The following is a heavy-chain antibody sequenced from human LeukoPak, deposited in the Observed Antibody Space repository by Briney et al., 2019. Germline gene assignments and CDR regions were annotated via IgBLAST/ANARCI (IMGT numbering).Heavy chain of an antibody. Sequence: GGSLRLSCAASGFTFSSYAMSWVRQAPGKGLEWVSAISGSGGSTYYADSVKGRFTISRDISKNTLYLQMNSLRAEDTAVYYCAKPSFSGSYPFDYWGQGTLVTVSS. V-gene: IGHV3-23*01. J-gene: IGHJ4*02. D-gene: IGHD1-26*01. CDR2: ISGSGGST. CDR3: AKPSFSGSYPFDY. CDR1: GFTFSSYA.